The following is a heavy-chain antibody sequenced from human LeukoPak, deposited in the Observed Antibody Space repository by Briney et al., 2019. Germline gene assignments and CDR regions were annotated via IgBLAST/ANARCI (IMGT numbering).Heavy chain of an antibody. CDR2: IYYSGST. CDR3: ARVSSARNGFDY. D-gene: IGHD1-14*01. J-gene: IGHJ4*02. CDR1: GGSLSSGGYY. Sequence: SETLSLTCSVSGGSLSSGGYYWSWIRHHPGMGLEWIGSIYYSGSTYYTPSLRSRVNISVDTSKSQFALNLTSVTAADTAVYYCARVSSARNGFDYWGQGTLVTVSS. V-gene: IGHV4-31*03.